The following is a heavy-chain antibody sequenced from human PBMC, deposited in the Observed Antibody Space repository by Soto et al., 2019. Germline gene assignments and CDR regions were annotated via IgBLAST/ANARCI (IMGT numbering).Heavy chain of an antibody. CDR1: GGSISSYY. V-gene: IGHV4-4*07. CDR3: AGGLSGYSYGTYDAFDI. Sequence: PSETLSLTCTVSGGSISSYYWSWIRQPAGKGLEWIGRIYTSGSTNYNPSLKSRVTMSVDTSKNQFSLKLSSVTAADTAVYYCAGGLSGYSYGTYDAFDIWGQGTMVTVSS. J-gene: IGHJ3*02. D-gene: IGHD5-18*01. CDR2: IYTSGST.